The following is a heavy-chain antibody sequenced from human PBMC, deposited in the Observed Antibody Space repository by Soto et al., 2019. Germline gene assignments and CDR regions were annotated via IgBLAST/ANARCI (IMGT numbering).Heavy chain of an antibody. CDR2: NSAHNGNT. D-gene: IGHD1-1*01. CDR3: GRGRYGDY. Sequence: QVHLVQSGAEVKKPGASVKVSCKASGYTFTSYGITWVRQAPGQGLEWMGWNSAHNGNTDYAQKLQGRVIVTRDTSTSTAYMELRSLRSDDTAVYYCGRGRYGDYWGQGALVTVSS. V-gene: IGHV1-18*01. J-gene: IGHJ4*02. CDR1: GYTFTSYG.